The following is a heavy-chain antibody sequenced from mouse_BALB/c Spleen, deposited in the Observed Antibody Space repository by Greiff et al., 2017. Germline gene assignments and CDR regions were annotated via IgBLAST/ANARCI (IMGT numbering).Heavy chain of an antibody. CDR3: ARGQLGLRGFAY. CDR2: IYPGDGST. D-gene: IGHD3-2*01. Sequence: VQLQQSGPELVKPGASVKMSCKASGYTFTSYYIHWVKQRPGQGLEWIGWIYPGDGSTKYNEKFKGKTTLTADKSSSTAYMLLSSLTSEDSAIYFCARGQLGLRGFAYWGQGTLVTVSA. V-gene: IGHV1S56*01. CDR1: GYTFTSYY. J-gene: IGHJ3*01.